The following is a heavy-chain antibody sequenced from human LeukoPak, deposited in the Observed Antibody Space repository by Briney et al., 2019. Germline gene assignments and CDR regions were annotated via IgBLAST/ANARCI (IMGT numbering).Heavy chain of an antibody. CDR3: ARESERSGWYDY. CDR2: ISGDGGST. J-gene: IGHJ4*02. CDR1: GFTFSSYA. V-gene: IGHV3-43*02. D-gene: IGHD6-19*01. Sequence: GGSLRLSCAASGFTFSSYAIHWVRQAPGKGLEWVSLISGDGGSTFYADSVKGRFTISRDNSKNSLYLQMSSLRSEDTALYYCARESERSGWYDYWGQGTLVIVSS.